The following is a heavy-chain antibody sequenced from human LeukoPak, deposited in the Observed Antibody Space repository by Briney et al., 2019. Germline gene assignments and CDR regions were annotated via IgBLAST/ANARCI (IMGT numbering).Heavy chain of an antibody. Sequence: ASMKVSCKASGFTFTDYYMHWVRQAPGQGLEWMGWINPNSGGTNYAQKFQGRVTMTRDTSISTAYMELSRLRSDDTAVYYCASLGEWELPPRFDPWGQGTLVTVSS. CDR3: ASLGEWELPPRFDP. J-gene: IGHJ5*02. V-gene: IGHV1-2*02. CDR1: GFTFTDYY. D-gene: IGHD1-26*01. CDR2: INPNSGGT.